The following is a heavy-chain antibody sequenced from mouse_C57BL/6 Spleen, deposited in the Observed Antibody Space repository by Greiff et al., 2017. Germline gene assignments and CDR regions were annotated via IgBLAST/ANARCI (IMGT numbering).Heavy chain of an antibody. CDR3: TTWGPAWFAY. J-gene: IGHJ3*01. CDR2: IDPENGDT. CDR1: GFNIKDDY. Sequence: SGAELVRPGASVKLSCTASGFNIKDDYMHWVKQRPEQGLEWIGWIDPENGDTEYASKFQGKATITADTSSNTAYLQLSSLTSEDTAVYYCTTWGPAWFAYWGQGTLVTVSA. V-gene: IGHV14-4*01.